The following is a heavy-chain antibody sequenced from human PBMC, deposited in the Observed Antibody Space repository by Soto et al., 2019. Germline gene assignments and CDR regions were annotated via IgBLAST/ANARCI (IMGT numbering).Heavy chain of an antibody. D-gene: IGHD3-16*02. CDR1: GDSVSSNSAA. CDR3: ARERGVLSEAFDI. V-gene: IGHV6-1*01. J-gene: IGHJ3*02. CDR2: TYYRSQWYN. Sequence: PSPTLSLPCAISGDSVSSNSAAWNCIRQSPSRGLEWLGRTYYRSQWYNDYAPSVKSRITINPDTSKNHFSLQLNSVTPEDTAVYYCARERGVLSEAFDIWGRGTMVTVSS.